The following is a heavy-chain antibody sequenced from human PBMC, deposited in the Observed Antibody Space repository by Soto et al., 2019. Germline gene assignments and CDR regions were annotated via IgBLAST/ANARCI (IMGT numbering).Heavy chain of an antibody. V-gene: IGHV4-31*03. D-gene: IGHD1-26*01. CDR2: IYYSVST. CDR3: AGIYSGSPGGTLRY. J-gene: IGHJ4*02. CDR1: GGSISSGGYY. Sequence: QVQLQESGPGLVKPSQTLSLTCTVSGGSISSGGYYWSWIRQHPGKVLEWIGYIYYSVSTNYNTSLNSRVTISVDTSKNQFSLKLRSVTAADTDVYYCAGIYSGSPGGTLRYWGQGTLVTVSS.